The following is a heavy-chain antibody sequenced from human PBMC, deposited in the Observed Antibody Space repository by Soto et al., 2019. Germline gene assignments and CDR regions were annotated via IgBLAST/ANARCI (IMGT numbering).Heavy chain of an antibody. D-gene: IGHD3-22*01. CDR3: AKDRGYYDRSGYPENNGMDV. Sequence: PGGSLRLSCAASGFTFSSYGMHWVRQAPGKGLEWVAVISYDGSNKYYADSVKGRFTISRDNSKNTLYLQMNSLRAEDTAVYYCAKDRGYYDRSGYPENNGMDVWGQGTTVTVSS. J-gene: IGHJ6*02. V-gene: IGHV3-30*18. CDR2: ISYDGSNK. CDR1: GFTFSSYG.